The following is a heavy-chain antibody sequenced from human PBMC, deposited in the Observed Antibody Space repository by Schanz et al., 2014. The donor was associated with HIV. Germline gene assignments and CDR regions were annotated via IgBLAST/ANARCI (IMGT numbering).Heavy chain of an antibody. CDR3: VRLMTSDYDFYHYGMDV. V-gene: IGHV3-33*05. D-gene: IGHD4-17*01. J-gene: IGHJ6*02. CDR1: GFTFDNYG. CDR2: MSYDGIRK. Sequence: VQLVESGGGLVQPGRSLRLSCVASGFTFDNYGMHWVRQAPGKGLEWVAVMSYDGIRKNYADSVKGRFTISRDNANNTLYLQMNSLRAEDTAVYYCVRLMTSDYDFYHYGMDVWGQGTTVSVSS.